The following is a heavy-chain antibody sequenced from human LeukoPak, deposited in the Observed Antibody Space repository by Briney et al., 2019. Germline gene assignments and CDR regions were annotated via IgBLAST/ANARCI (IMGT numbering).Heavy chain of an antibody. V-gene: IGHV3-33*01. D-gene: IGHD6-13*01. J-gene: IGHJ4*02. Sequence: GGSLRLSCAASGFTFSSYGMPWVRQAPGKGLEWVAVIWYDGSNKYYADSVKGRFTISRDNSKNTLYLQMNSLRAEDTAVYYCASDRIAAAGTNFDYWGQGTLVTVSS. CDR3: ASDRIAAAGTNFDY. CDR2: IWYDGSNK. CDR1: GFTFSSYG.